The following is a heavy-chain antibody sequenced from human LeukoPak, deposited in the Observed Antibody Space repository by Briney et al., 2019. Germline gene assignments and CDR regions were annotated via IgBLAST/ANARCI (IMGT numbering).Heavy chain of an antibody. CDR3: AKDVWFGELFLNYFDY. Sequence: GGSLRLSCAASGFTFSSYGMHWVRQAPGKGLEWVAVISYDGSNKYYADSVKGRFTISRDNSKNTLYLQMNSLRAADTAVYYCAKDVWFGELFLNYFDYWGQGTLVTVSS. CDR1: GFTFSSYG. CDR2: ISYDGSNK. J-gene: IGHJ4*02. D-gene: IGHD3-10*01. V-gene: IGHV3-30*18.